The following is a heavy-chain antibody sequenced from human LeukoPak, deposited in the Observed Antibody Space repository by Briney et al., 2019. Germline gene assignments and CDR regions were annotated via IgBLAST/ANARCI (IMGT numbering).Heavy chain of an antibody. Sequence: GASVKVSCKASGYTFTSYAMNWVRQAPGQGLEWMGWINTNTGNPTYAQGFTGRFVFSLDTSVSTAYLQISSLKAEDTAVYYCARGKNSGRSSQQYDYWGQGTLVTVSS. CDR1: GYTFTSYA. J-gene: IGHJ4*02. V-gene: IGHV7-4-1*02. D-gene: IGHD6-19*01. CDR3: ARGKNSGRSSQQYDY. CDR2: INTNTGNP.